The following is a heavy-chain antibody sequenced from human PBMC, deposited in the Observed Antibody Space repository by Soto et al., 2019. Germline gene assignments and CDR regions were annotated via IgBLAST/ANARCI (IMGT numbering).Heavy chain of an antibody. J-gene: IGHJ4*02. D-gene: IGHD4-17*01. Sequence: QVQLQQWGAGLLKPSETLSLTCAVYGGSFSGYYWSWIRQPPGKGLEYIGEITHSGSTNYNPSLKSRVTISVDTSKNQFSLKLSSVTAADTAVYYCARSYGGNSGTFDFWGQGTLVTVSS. CDR2: ITHSGST. CDR1: GGSFSGYY. CDR3: ARSYGGNSGTFDF. V-gene: IGHV4-34*01.